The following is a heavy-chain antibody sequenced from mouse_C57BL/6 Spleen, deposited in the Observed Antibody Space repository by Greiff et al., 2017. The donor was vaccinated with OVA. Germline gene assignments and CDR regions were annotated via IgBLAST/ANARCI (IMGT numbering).Heavy chain of an antibody. V-gene: IGHV1-47*01. D-gene: IGHD1-1*01. CDR1: GYTFTTYP. CDR3: ARGLLRYPAWFAY. CDR2: FHPYNDDT. Sequence: ESGAELVKPGASVKMSCKASGYTFTTYPIEWMKQNHGKSLEWIGNFHPYNDDTKYNEKFKGKATLTVEKSSSTVYLELSRLTSDDSAVYYCARGLLRYPAWFAYWGQGTLVTVSA. J-gene: IGHJ3*01.